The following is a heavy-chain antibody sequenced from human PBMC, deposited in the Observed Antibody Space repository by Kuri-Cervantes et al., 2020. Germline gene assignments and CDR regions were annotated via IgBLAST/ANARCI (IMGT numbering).Heavy chain of an antibody. D-gene: IGHD6-13*01. Sequence: GGSLRLSCAASGLTFSTYAMHWVRQAPGKGLEWVTVISYDGNNRYYADSVKGRFTISRDNSKNTLYMEMNRVKTDDTAVYFCMVAASTTDYWGQGTLVTVSS. V-gene: IGHV3-30*01. CDR3: MVAASTTDY. CDR2: ISYDGNNR. J-gene: IGHJ4*02. CDR1: GLTFSTYA.